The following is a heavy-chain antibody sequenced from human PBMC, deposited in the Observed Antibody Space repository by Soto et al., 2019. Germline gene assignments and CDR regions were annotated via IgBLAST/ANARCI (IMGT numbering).Heavy chain of an antibody. D-gene: IGHD3-3*01. J-gene: IGHJ6*02. Sequence: GASVKVSCKASGYTFSNSGISWVRQAPGQGLEWLGWINSDNGNTNYAQHLQGRVTLTTDTSTSTAYMDLRSLRSDDTAVYYCERDKGITTFGVYSMYDNGMDVWG. CDR2: INSDNGNT. V-gene: IGHV1-18*01. CDR3: ERDKGITTFGVYSMYDNGMDV. CDR1: GYTFSNSG.